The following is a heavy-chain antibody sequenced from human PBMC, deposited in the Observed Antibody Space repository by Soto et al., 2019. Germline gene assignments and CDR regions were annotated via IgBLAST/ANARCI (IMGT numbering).Heavy chain of an antibody. CDR3: TTDPGDYQDF. CDR1: GITFINAW. CDR2: IKNKADGGTA. D-gene: IGHD4-17*01. J-gene: IGHJ4*02. V-gene: IGHV3-15*01. Sequence: EEQLVESGGDMVKPGGYLRLSCETSGITFINAWMSWVRQAPGKGLEWVGRIKNKADGGTADYAAPVRGRFTISRDDSKNTLFLPMNSLEIEDTAIYYCTTDPGDYQDFWGQGTLVTVSS.